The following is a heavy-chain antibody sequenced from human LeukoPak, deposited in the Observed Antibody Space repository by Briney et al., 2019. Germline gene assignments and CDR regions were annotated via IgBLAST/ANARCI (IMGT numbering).Heavy chain of an antibody. D-gene: IGHD2-2*01. CDR3: AKDIVVVPAAMGD. V-gene: IGHV3-23*01. CDR2: ISGSGGST. CDR1: GFTFSSYS. J-gene: IGHJ4*02. Sequence: GGSLRLSCAASGFTFSSYSMNWVRQAPGKGLEWVSAISGSGGSTYYADSVKGRFTISRDNSKNTLYLQMNSLRAEDTAVYYCAKDIVVVPAAMGDWGQGTLVTVSS.